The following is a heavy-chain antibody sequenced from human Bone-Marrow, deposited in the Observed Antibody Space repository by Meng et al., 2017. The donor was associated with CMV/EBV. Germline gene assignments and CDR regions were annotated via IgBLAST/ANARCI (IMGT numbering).Heavy chain of an antibody. V-gene: IGHV3-30*04. CDR1: GFTFSSYA. J-gene: IGHJ4*02. Sequence: GGSLRLSCAASGFTFSSYAMHWVRQAPGKGLEWVAVISYDGSNKYYADSVKGRFTISRDNSKNTLYLQMNSLRAEDTAVYYCAKSDTISVFYYFDYWGQGTLVTVSS. CDR3: AKSDTISVFYYFDY. D-gene: IGHD3-3*01. CDR2: ISYDGSNK.